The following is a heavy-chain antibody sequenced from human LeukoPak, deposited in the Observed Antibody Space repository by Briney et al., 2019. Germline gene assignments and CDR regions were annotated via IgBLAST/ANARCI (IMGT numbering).Heavy chain of an antibody. V-gene: IGHV4-38-2*02. J-gene: IGHJ5*02. CDR3: ARYRYGSGSYLNWFDP. Sequence: SETLSLTCTVSGYSISSGYYWGWIRQPPGKGLEWIGYIYYSGSTYYNPSLKSRVTISVDTSKNQFSLKLSSVTAADTAVYYCARYRYGSGSYLNWFDPWGQGTLVTVSS. CDR1: GYSISSGYY. CDR2: IYYSGST. D-gene: IGHD3-10*01.